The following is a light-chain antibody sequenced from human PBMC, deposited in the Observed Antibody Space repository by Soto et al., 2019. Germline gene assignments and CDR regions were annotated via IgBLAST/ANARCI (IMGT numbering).Light chain of an antibody. CDR2: EGS. Sequence: QSALTQPASVSGSPGQSITISCTGTSSDIGGYYYVSWYQHHPGKAPKLMIYEGSKRPSGVSNRFSGSKSGNTASLTISGLQAEDEADYYCSSYARNRDVVFGGGTKLTVL. V-gene: IGLV2-23*01. CDR1: SSDIGGYYY. J-gene: IGLJ2*01. CDR3: SSYARNRDVV.